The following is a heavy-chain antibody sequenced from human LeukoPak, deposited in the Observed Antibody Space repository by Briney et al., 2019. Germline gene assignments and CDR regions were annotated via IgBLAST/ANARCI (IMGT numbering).Heavy chain of an antibody. CDR3: ARHEGGRGDSQFDY. J-gene: IGHJ4*02. Sequence: SETLSLTCTVSGGSISSYFWSWIRQPPGKGLEWIGYVYYSGSTNYNPSLKSRVTISVDTSKNQFSLKLSSVTAADTAVYYCARHEGGRGDSQFDYWGQGTLVTASS. CDR2: VYYSGST. V-gene: IGHV4-59*08. D-gene: IGHD7-27*01. CDR1: GGSISSYF.